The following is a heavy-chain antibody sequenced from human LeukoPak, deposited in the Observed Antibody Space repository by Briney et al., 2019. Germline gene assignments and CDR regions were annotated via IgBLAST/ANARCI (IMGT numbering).Heavy chain of an antibody. V-gene: IGHV1-58*01. CDR3: AADDMEASSSSPAWAYYYMDV. CDR1: GFTFTSSA. J-gene: IGHJ6*03. CDR2: ILVGSGNT. D-gene: IGHD6-6*01. Sequence: ASVKVSCKASGFTFTSSAVQWVRQARGQRLEWIGWILVGSGNTNYAQKFQERVTITRDMSTSTAYMELSSLRSEDTAVYYCAADDMEASSSSPAWAYYYMDVWGKGTTVTVSS.